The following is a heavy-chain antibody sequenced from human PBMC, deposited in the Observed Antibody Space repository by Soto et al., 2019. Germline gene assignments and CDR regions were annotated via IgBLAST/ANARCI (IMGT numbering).Heavy chain of an antibody. D-gene: IGHD3-10*01. CDR2: ISAYNGDT. CDR1: GYTFTSHC. CDR3: ARMVRGSNIDYYHYMDV. J-gene: IGHJ6*03. V-gene: IGHV1-18*01. Sequence: QVQLVQSGAEVKKPGASVKVSCKASGYTFTSHCISWVRQAPGQGLEWMGWISAYNGDTNYAQKLQGRVTVTTDTSTSTAYMELRSLRSEDTAVYYCARMVRGSNIDYYHYMDVWGKGTTVTVSS.